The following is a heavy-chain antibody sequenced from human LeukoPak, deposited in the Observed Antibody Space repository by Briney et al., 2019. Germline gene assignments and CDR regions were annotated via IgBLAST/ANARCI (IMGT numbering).Heavy chain of an antibody. J-gene: IGHJ4*02. CDR2: ISDSGRT. Sequence: SETLSLTCTVSGASVNSYYWDWIRQPPGKGLEWIGCISDSGRTYYNPSLKCRVTISLGTPNNQFSLRLTSVTAADSAMYYCTKGYYEPFDSWGQGTLVTVSS. CDR3: TKGYYEPFDS. CDR1: GASVNSYY. V-gene: IGHV4-59*02. D-gene: IGHD3-22*01.